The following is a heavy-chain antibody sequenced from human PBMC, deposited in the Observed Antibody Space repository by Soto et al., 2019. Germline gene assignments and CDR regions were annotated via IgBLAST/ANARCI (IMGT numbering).Heavy chain of an antibody. CDR3: ARDRGPSSGYYPYWFDP. J-gene: IGHJ5*02. V-gene: IGHV1-69*12. CDR2: IIPIFGTA. Sequence: QVQLVQSGAEVKKPGSSVKVSCKASGGTFSSYAISWVRQAPGQGLEWMGEIIPIFGTANYAQKFQGRVTITADESTSTVYMELCSLRSEDTAVYYCARDRGPSSGYYPYWFDPWGQGTLVTVSS. CDR1: GGTFSSYA. D-gene: IGHD3-22*01.